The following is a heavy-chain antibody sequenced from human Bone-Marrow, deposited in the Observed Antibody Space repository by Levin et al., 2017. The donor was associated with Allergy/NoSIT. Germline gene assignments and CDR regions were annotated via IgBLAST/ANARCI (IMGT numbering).Heavy chain of an antibody. J-gene: IGHJ1*01. D-gene: IGHD3-10*01. Sequence: GESLKISCAASGFPFSTYGMHWVRQAPGKGLEWVALISYPGTNKYYTDSVKGRFTISGDSSKNTLYLQMNSLRAEDTAVYYCAKDHYYCSGSYYPFQHWGQGTLVTVSS. CDR3: AKDHYYCSGSYYPFQH. CDR1: GFPFSTYG. CDR2: ISYPGTNK. V-gene: IGHV3-30*18.